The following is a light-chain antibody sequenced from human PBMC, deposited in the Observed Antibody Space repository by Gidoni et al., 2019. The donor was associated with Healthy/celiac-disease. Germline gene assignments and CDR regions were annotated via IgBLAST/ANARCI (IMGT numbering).Light chain of an antibody. Sequence: DIQFTPSPSFLSASVGDRVTITCRASQGISSYLAWYQQKPGKAPKLLIYAASTLQSGVPSRFSGSGSGTEFTLTISSLQPEDFATYYCQQLNSYPLTFGGGTKVEIK. CDR2: AAS. V-gene: IGKV1-9*01. CDR3: QQLNSYPLT. CDR1: QGISSY. J-gene: IGKJ4*01.